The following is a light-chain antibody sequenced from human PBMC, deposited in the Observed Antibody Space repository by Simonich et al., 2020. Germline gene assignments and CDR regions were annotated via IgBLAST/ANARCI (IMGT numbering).Light chain of an antibody. J-gene: IGKJ1*01. CDR2: WAS. V-gene: IGKV4-1*01. CDR3: QQYYSTPWT. CDR1: QSVLYSSNNKNY. Sequence: DIVMTQSPDSLAVSLGERATINCKSSQSVLYSSNNKNYLAWYQQKPGQPPKLLIYWASTRESGVPDPFSGSGSGTDFTLTISSLQAKDVAVYYCQQYYSTPWTFGQGTKVEIK.